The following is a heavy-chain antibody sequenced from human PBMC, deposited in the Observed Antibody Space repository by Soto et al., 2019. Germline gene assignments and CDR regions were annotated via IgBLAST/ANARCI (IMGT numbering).Heavy chain of an antibody. Sequence: EASVKVSCKASGNTFASHGFSWVRQAPGQGLEWMGWISGFNGQTNYALKFQGRVTLTTDASTSTAYMELRSLRSDDTAVYFCARVDPRGVAVVRDYWRQGTLVTVSS. V-gene: IGHV1-18*01. CDR3: ARVDPRGVAVVRDY. CDR2: ISGFNGQT. CDR1: GNTFASHG. J-gene: IGHJ4*02. D-gene: IGHD3-10*01.